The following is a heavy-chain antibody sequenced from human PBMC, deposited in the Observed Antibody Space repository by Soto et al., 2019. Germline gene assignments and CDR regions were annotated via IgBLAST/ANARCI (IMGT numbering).Heavy chain of an antibody. D-gene: IGHD2-21*02. J-gene: IGHJ5*02. CDR2: MRHNSGNS. CDR3: ARGAYHDCSHWCDA. V-gene: IGHV1-8*02. Sequence: QVQLVQSEAEVRKPAASVRVSCKATRYSLTRHDINWLRQTAGLAVAWMGWMRHNSGNSAYAQTFQGRVTMTRNTSITTAYIEVTSLKSEDTAVYVWARGAYHDCSHWCDAWGEGTMVTFPS. CDR1: RYSLTRHD.